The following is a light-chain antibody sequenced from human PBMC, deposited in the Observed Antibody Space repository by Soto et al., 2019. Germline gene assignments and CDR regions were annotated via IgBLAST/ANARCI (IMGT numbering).Light chain of an antibody. CDR1: SSDVGGYNY. V-gene: IGLV2-14*01. J-gene: IGLJ7*01. CDR2: EVT. Sequence: QSALTQPASVSGSPGQSITISCTGTSSDVGGYNYVSWYQQHPGKAPKLMIYEVTNRPSGVSNRFSGSKSGSTASLTISGLKAEDEADYYCSSYTSSRTYVFGSGTQLTVL. CDR3: SSYTSSRTYV.